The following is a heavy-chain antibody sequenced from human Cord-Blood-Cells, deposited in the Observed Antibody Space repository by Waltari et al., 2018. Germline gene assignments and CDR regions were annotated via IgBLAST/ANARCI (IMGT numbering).Heavy chain of an antibody. Sequence: QVQLVQSGAEVKKPGASVKVSCHASGYTFTGYYIPWVRKAPGQGLEWMGWINPNSGGTNYAQKFQGRVTMTRDTSISTAYMELSRLRSDDTAVYYCAREGDWGEDDAFDIWGQGTMVTVSS. J-gene: IGHJ3*02. CDR1: GYTFTGYY. V-gene: IGHV1-2*02. CDR3: AREGDWGEDDAFDI. D-gene: IGHD7-27*01. CDR2: INPNSGGT.